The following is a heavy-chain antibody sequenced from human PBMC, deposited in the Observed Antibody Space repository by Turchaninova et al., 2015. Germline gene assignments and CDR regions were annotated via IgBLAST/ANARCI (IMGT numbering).Heavy chain of an antibody. Sequence: EVQLVESGGTLVQPGGSLRISCGASGCTISSYWMTWVRQAPGKGVEGVAKIKPEGREKLYGDSVKGRFNISRDNAKNSLYLQMNGLRAEDTALYYCARDLAVSRGGSAFDVWGQGTRVTVSS. CDR3: ARDLAVSRGGSAFDV. V-gene: IGHV3-7*01. J-gene: IGHJ3*01. CDR2: IKPEGREK. D-gene: IGHD3-16*01. CDR1: GCTISSYW.